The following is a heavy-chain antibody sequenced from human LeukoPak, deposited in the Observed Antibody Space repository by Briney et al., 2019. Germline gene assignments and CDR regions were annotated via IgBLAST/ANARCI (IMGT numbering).Heavy chain of an antibody. CDR3: ARYFDRSGFYRDAFDV. J-gene: IGHJ3*01. D-gene: IGHD3-22*01. Sequence: PGGSLRLSCAAPGFTFSTYGMSWVRQALGKGLEWLSYISYSDTAKYYADSVKGRFTISRDNAENSLHLQMNSLRDEDTAVYYCARYFDRSGFYRDAFDVWGQGTMATVSS. CDR1: GFTFSTYG. CDR2: ISYSDTAK. V-gene: IGHV3-48*02.